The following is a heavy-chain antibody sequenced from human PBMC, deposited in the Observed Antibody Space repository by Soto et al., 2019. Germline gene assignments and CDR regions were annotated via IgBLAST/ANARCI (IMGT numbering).Heavy chain of an antibody. CDR1: GFTLRSYG. D-gene: IGHD4-4*01. CDR2: IWYDGSNK. J-gene: IGHJ6*02. CDR3: ARDQGTVATFYYYFAMDV. V-gene: IGHV3-33*01. Sequence: QVQLVESGGGVVQPGRSLRLSCAASGFTLRSYGMHWVRQAPGKGLEWVAVIWYDGSNKYYADSVKGRFTISRDNSKNTLYLQMNSLRAEDTAVYYCARDQGTVATFYYYFAMDVWGQGTTVTVSS.